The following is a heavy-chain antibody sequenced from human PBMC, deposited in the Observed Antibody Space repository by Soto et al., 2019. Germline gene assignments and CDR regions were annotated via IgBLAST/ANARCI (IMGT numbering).Heavy chain of an antibody. V-gene: IGHV1-18*04. J-gene: IGHJ6*02. CDR2: ISAYNGNT. CDR1: GYTFTSYG. D-gene: IGHD3-22*01. CDR3: ARDLPYYYDSSGSVTYYYYGIDV. Sequence: QVQLVQSGAEVKKPGASVKVSCKASGYTFTSYGMSWVRQAPGQGLEWMGWISAYNGNTNYAQKLQGRVTMTPDTSTSTAYMELRSLRSDDSAVYYCARDLPYYYDSSGSVTYYYYGIDVWGQGTTVTFSS.